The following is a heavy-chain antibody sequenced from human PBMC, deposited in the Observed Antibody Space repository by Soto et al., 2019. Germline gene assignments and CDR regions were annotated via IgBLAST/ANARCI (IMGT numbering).Heavy chain of an antibody. D-gene: IGHD3-10*01. V-gene: IGHV1-69*06. CDR1: GGTLSDHG. J-gene: IGHJ3*02. CDR2: TIPVFNTA. CDR3: ARGVYGSGNYYTGPSAFDI. Sequence: QVQLEQSGAEVKKPGSSMKVSCKASGGTLSDHGVAWLRQAPGQGLEWMGGTIPVFNTAKYAQKFQGRVTVTADKFTNIAYMELSSLRSEDTAFYFCARGVYGSGNYYTGPSAFDIWGQGTRVIVSS.